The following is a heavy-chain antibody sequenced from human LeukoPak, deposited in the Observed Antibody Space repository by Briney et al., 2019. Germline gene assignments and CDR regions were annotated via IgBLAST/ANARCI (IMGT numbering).Heavy chain of an antibody. CDR2: INHSGST. Sequence: PSETLSLTCAVYGGAFSGYYWSWIRQPPGKGLEWIGEINHSGSTNYNPSLKSRVTISVDTSKNQFSLKLSSVTAADTAVYYCARGPALDYWGQGTLVTASS. V-gene: IGHV4-34*01. J-gene: IGHJ4*02. CDR1: GGAFSGYY. CDR3: ARGPALDY.